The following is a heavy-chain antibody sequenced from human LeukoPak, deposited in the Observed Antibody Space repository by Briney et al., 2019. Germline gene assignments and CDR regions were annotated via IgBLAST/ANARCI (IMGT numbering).Heavy chain of an antibody. CDR3: ARDRDVGNAFDI. Sequence: SETLSLTCTVSGYSISSGYYWGWIRQPPGKGLEWIGSIYHSGSTYYNPSLKSRVTISVDTSKNQFSLKLSSVTAADTAVYYCARDRDVGNAFDIWGQGTMVTVSS. CDR2: IYHSGST. J-gene: IGHJ3*02. CDR1: GYSISSGYY. D-gene: IGHD5-24*01. V-gene: IGHV4-38-2*02.